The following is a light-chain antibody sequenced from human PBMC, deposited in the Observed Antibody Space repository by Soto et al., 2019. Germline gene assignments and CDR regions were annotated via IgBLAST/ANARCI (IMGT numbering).Light chain of an antibody. CDR1: SSDVGAYNY. CDR2: EVD. J-gene: IGLJ1*01. Sequence: QSVLTQPPSASGSPGQSVTISCTGTSSDVGAYNYVSWYQQHPGKAPKVMIYEVDKRPSGVPDRFSGSKSGNTASLTVSGLQAEDEADYYCSPSAGSRNVFGTGTNVTVL. V-gene: IGLV2-8*01. CDR3: SPSAGSRNV.